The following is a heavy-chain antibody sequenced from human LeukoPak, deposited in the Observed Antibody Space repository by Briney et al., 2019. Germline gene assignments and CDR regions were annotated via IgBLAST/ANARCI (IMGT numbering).Heavy chain of an antibody. Sequence: GGSLRLSCAASAFTLSDYYMSWIRQAPGKGLEWVSYISSSGSTIYYADSVKGRFTISRDNAKNSLYLQMNSLRAEDTAVYYCARDPQGSGTYILSYYYGMDVWGQGTTVTVFS. D-gene: IGHD3-10*01. CDR3: ARDPQGSGTYILSYYYGMDV. CDR1: AFTLSDYY. CDR2: ISSSGSTI. V-gene: IGHV3-11*01. J-gene: IGHJ6*02.